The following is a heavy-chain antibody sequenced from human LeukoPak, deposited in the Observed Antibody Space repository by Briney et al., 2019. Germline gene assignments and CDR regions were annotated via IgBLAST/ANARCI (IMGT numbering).Heavy chain of an antibody. J-gene: IGHJ4*02. CDR1: GCTFTSYD. CDR2: MNPNSGNT. D-gene: IGHD3-22*01. V-gene: IGHV1-8*03. Sequence: ASVTVSFKASGCTFTSYDINWVRQATGQGLEWMGWMNPNSGNTGYAQKFQGRVTITRNTSIITAYMELSSLRSEDTAVYYCARERGDYYDSSGYYSIFDYWGQGTLVTVSS. CDR3: ARERGDYYDSSGYYSIFDY.